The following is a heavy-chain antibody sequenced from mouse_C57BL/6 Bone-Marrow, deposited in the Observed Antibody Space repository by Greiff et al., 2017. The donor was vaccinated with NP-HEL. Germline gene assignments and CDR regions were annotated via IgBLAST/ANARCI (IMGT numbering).Heavy chain of an antibody. D-gene: IGHD1-1*01. Sequence: QVQLQQPGAELVKPGASVKMSCKASGYTFTSYWITWVKQRPGQGLEWIGDIYPGSGSTNYNEKFKSKATLTVDTSSSTAYMQLSSLTSEDSAVYYFARDGSRYYYAMDYWGQGTSVTVSS. CDR2: IYPGSGST. V-gene: IGHV1-55*01. CDR1: GYTFTSYW. J-gene: IGHJ4*01. CDR3: ARDGSRYYYAMDY.